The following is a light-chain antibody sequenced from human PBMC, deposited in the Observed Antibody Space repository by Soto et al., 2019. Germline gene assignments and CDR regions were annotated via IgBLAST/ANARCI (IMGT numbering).Light chain of an antibody. Sequence: EIVMTQSPAPLSVSPGGRATLSCRASQSVSSNLAWYRQRPGQPPRLLIYGASTRATGIPARFSGSGSGTEFTLTISSLQSEDSAVYYCQQYHHWPPLTFGGGTKVEIK. CDR2: GAS. CDR1: QSVSSN. V-gene: IGKV3D-15*01. J-gene: IGKJ4*01. CDR3: QQYHHWPPLT.